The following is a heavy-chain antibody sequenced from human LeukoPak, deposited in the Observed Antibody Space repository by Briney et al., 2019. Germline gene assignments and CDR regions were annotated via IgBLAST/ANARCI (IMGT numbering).Heavy chain of an antibody. D-gene: IGHD5-24*01. J-gene: IGHJ4*02. CDR1: GGSISSYY. V-gene: IGHV4-59*01. CDR2: IYYSGST. Sequence: PSETLSLTCTVSGGSISSYYWSWIRQPPGKGLEWIGYIYYSGSTNYNPSLKSRVTISVDTSKNQFSLKLSSVTAADTAVYYCASVDEMATSDYWGQGTLVTVSS. CDR3: ASVDEMATSDY.